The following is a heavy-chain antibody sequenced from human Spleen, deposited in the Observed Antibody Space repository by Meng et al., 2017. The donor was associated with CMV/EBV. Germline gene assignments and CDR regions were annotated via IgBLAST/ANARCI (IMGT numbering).Heavy chain of an antibody. Sequence: GESLKISCAASRFTFSSFWMHWVRQAPGKGLVWVSRIDSDGSSTSYADSVKGRFTISRDNAKNSLHLQMNSLRAEDTAVYYCALSRSHDYWGQGTLVTVSS. CDR1: RFTFSSFW. CDR2: IDSDGSST. D-gene: IGHD1-26*01. V-gene: IGHV3-74*01. CDR3: ALSRSHDY. J-gene: IGHJ4*02.